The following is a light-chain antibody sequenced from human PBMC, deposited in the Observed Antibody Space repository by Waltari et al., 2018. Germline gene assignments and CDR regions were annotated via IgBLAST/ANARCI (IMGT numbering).Light chain of an antibody. Sequence: SFDLTQPPSVSVSPGQAASVTCSGDGLPTKLAYWFQKKSGQAPVLIIHDDNKRPSGIPERFSASSSGTMATLTISGAQVEDEADYFCYTEDSTWGAFGGGTKLTVL. CDR2: DDN. CDR3: YTEDSTWGA. V-gene: IGLV3-10*01. CDR1: GLPTKL. J-gene: IGLJ2*01.